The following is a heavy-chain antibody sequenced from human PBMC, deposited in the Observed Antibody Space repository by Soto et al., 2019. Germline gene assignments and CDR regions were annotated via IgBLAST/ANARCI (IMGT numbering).Heavy chain of an antibody. CDR2: ISHDGINK. V-gene: IGHV3-30-3*01. D-gene: IGHD6-19*01. Sequence: QVRLVESGGGVVQPGRSLRLSCTASGFSFSSYAMYWFRQPPGKGLEWGAVISHDGINKHYADSVKGRVTVSRDNSNHSLDLQLNSLRGDDTAMYYCARDMYSSDYFVKWFEPWGQGTLVTVSS. J-gene: IGHJ5*02. CDR3: ARDMYSSDYFVKWFEP. CDR1: GFSFSSYA.